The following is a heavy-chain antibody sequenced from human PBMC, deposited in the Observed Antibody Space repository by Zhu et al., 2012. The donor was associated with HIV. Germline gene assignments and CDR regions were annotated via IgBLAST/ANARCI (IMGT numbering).Heavy chain of an antibody. J-gene: IGHJ4*02. D-gene: IGHD1-20*01. CDR1: GFTFDDYA. CDR3: AKALTGTTSAPFDY. V-gene: IGHV3-43D*04. Sequence: EVQLVESGGVVVQPGGSLRLSCAASGFTFDDYAMHWVRQAPGKGLEWVSLISWDGGSTYYADSVKGRLTISRDNSKNSLYLQMNSLRAEDTALYYCAKALTGTTSAPFDYWGQGTLVTVSS. CDR2: ISWDGGST.